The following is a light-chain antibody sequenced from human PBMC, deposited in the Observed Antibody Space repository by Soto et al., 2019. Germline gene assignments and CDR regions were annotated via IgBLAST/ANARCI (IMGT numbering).Light chain of an antibody. Sequence: ELVLTQSPATLSLSPGERATLSCRASQSVSSYLAWYQQKPGQAPRLLIYDASNRATGIPARFSGSGSGTDFTLTISSREPEDFAVYYCQQRSFGQGTRLEIK. J-gene: IGKJ5*01. CDR2: DAS. V-gene: IGKV3-11*01. CDR1: QSVSSY. CDR3: QQRS.